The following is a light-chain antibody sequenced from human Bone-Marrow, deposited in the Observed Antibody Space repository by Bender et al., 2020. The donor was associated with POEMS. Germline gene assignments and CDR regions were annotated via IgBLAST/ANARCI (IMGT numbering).Light chain of an antibody. CDR3: AAWDDSLSGRV. V-gene: IGLV1-36*01. CDR1: SSNIGNHG. Sequence: QSVVSQPPSLSEAPRQRVTISCSGSSSNIGNHGVNWYQQLPGEAPKLLIYYDDLLTPGVSDRFSASKSGTLASLAISELQSADETLYYCAAWDDSLSGRVVGGGTKLTVL. J-gene: IGLJ2*01. CDR2: YDD.